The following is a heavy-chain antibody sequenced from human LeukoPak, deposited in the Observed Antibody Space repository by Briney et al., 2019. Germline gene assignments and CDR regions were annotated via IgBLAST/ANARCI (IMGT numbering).Heavy chain of an antibody. CDR2: ISDSGGST. CDR1: GFTFNSYA. Sequence: GGSLRLSCAASGFTFNSYAMSWVRQAPGRGLEWVSGISDSGGSTSYADSVKGRFTISRDNSKNTLYLQMNSLRAEDTAVYYCAKDRRGLANLDYWGQGTLVTVSS. D-gene: IGHD3-16*01. CDR3: AKDRRGLANLDY. J-gene: IGHJ4*02. V-gene: IGHV3-23*01.